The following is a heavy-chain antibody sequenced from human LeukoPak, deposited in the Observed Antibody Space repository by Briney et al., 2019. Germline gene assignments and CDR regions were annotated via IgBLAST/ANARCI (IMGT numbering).Heavy chain of an antibody. Sequence: SETLSLTCTVSVGSIYGFYWSWIRQSSEEGLEWIGYVYFSGSTNYNPSLESRVTISIDTPKNQFSLKLSSVTAADTAVYYCARGYGRQTNSGMDVWGKGTTVTVSA. D-gene: IGHD5-18*01. CDR3: ARGYGRQTNSGMDV. CDR2: VYFSGST. J-gene: IGHJ6*04. V-gene: IGHV4-59*01. CDR1: VGSIYGFY.